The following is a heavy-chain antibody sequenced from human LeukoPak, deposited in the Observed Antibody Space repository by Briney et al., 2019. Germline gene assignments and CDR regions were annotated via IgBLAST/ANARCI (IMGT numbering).Heavy chain of an antibody. V-gene: IGHV3-23*01. CDR1: GFTFSSYA. Sequence: GGSLRLSCAASGFTFSSYAMSWVRQAPGKGLEWVSAISGSGGSTYYADSVKGRFTISRDNSKNTLYLQMNSLRAEDTAVYYCAKDLSFVVVPAAMTDLDYWGQGTPVTVSS. D-gene: IGHD2-2*01. J-gene: IGHJ4*02. CDR3: AKDLSFVVVPAAMTDLDY. CDR2: ISGSGGST.